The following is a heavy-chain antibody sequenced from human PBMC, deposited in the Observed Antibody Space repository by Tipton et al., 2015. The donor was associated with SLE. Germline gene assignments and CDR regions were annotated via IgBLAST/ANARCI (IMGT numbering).Heavy chain of an antibody. CDR3: ARGSQYYYDSNGYYSSYYFDY. Sequence: QLVQSGAEVKKVGASVRVSCKASGYTFTGYHMHWVRQAPGKGLEWMGWINPNSGGTNYAQKFKGRVIMTRDTSTNTVYIELNRLTFDDTAVYYCARGSQYYYDSNGYYSSYYFDYWGQGTLVTVSS. V-gene: IGHV1-2*02. J-gene: IGHJ4*02. CDR1: GYTFTGYH. D-gene: IGHD3-22*01. CDR2: INPNSGGT.